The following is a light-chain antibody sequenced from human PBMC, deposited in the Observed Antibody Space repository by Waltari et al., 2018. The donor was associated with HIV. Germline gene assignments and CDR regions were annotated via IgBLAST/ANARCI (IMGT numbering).Light chain of an antibody. V-gene: IGLV3-19*01. CDR2: GNG. Sequence: SSDLTQDPDVSVALGQTVRITCQGARLSDYYASWYQQKPGQAPILVIYGNGDRPSGIPDRFSGSRSGITASLTITGAQAEDEADYYCNSRDRSGNHLFAAGTTVTVL. CDR3: NSRDRSGNHL. CDR1: RLSDYY. J-gene: IGLJ1*01.